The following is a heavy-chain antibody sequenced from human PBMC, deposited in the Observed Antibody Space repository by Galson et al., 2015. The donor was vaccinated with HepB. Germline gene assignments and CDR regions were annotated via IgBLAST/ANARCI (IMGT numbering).Heavy chain of an antibody. Sequence: TLSLTCTVSGGPISSGGYYWSWIRQHPGKGLEWIGYIYYSGSTYYNPSLKSRVTISVDTSRNQFSLKLSSVTAADTAVYYCAIINWGTEFDYWGQGTLVTVSS. CDR2: IYYSGST. V-gene: IGHV4-31*03. D-gene: IGHD7-27*01. CDR3: AIINWGTEFDY. J-gene: IGHJ4*02. CDR1: GGPISSGGYY.